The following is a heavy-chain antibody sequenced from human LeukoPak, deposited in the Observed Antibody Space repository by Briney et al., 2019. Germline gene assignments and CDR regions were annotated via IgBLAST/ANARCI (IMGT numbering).Heavy chain of an antibody. CDR3: ARGGGFGEIDAFDI. V-gene: IGHV3-53*01. CDR1: GFTFSSNA. D-gene: IGHD3-10*01. J-gene: IGHJ3*02. CDR2: IYSGGST. Sequence: GGSLRLSCAASGFTFSSNAMSWVRQAPGNGLEWVSVIYSGGSTYYADSVKGRFTISRDNSKNTLYLEMNSLRAEDTAVYYCARGGGFGEIDAFDIWGQGTMVTVSS.